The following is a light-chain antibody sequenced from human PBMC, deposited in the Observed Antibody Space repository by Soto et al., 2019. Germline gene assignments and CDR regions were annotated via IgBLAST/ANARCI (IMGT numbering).Light chain of an antibody. CDR2: AAS. CDR1: QSISTY. CDR3: QQSYSTPPRT. Sequence: DIQMTQSPSSLSASVGDRVTITCRASQSISTYLNWYQQKPGKAPKVLIYAASSLQSGVPSRFSGSGSGTDFTLTITSLQPEDSATYYCQQSYSTPPRTFGQGTKVEIK. J-gene: IGKJ1*01. V-gene: IGKV1-39*01.